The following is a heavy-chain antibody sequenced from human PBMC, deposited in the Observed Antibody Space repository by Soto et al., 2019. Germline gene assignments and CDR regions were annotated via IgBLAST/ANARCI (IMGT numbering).Heavy chain of an antibody. V-gene: IGHV3-30*18. CDR1: GFTFSSYG. CDR2: ISYDGSNK. D-gene: IGHD3-10*01. J-gene: IGHJ4*02. CDR3: AKDYNRGDFDY. Sequence: GGSLRLSCAASGFTFSSYGMHWVRQAPGKGLEWVAVISYDGSNKYYADSVKGRFTISRDNSKNTLYLQMNSLRAEDTAVYYCAKDYNRGDFDYWGQGTLVTVS.